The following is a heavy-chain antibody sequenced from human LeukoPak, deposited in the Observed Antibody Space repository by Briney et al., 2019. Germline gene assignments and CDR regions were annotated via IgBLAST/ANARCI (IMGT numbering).Heavy chain of an antibody. J-gene: IGHJ4*02. CDR2: IDPNSGGT. Sequence: ASVKVSCKASGYTFTAFFMHWVRQAPGQGLEWMGWIDPNSGGTNFAQQFQGRVTMTRDTAISTAYMELSSLRSDVTAVYFCARPLSPYQFYFASWGQGTLLTVSS. V-gene: IGHV1-2*02. CDR3: ARPLSPYQFYFAS. D-gene: IGHD5-24*01. CDR1: GYTFTAFF.